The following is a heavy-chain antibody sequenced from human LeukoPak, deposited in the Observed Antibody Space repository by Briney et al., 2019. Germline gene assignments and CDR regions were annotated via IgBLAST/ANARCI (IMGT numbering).Heavy chain of an antibody. CDR2: INHSGST. D-gene: IGHD3-22*01. CDR3: ARGGGWYYDSSGPKGVDAFDI. CDR1: GGSFSGYY. Sequence: SETLSLTCAVYGGSFSGYYWSWIRQPPGKGLEWIGEINHSGSTNYNPSLKSRVTISVDTSKNQFSLKLSSVTAADTAVYYCARGGGWYYDSSGPKGVDAFDIWGQGTMVTVSS. J-gene: IGHJ3*02. V-gene: IGHV4-34*01.